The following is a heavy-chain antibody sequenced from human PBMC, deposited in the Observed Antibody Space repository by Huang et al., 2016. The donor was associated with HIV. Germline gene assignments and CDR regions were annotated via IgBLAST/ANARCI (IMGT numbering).Heavy chain of an antibody. J-gene: IGHJ3*02. D-gene: IGHD2-15*01. Sequence: QVQLVASGAELKKPGASVRVSCKVSGYTVSELSLHWVRQAPEKGLEWMGGFDPEEGETIYAQRLQGRVTMTEDTSTDTAYMERSSLRPEDTAVYYCATSTPDVGAGVLRSAFDIWGQGTMVTVSS. CDR2: FDPEEGET. CDR1: GYTVSELS. CDR3: ATSTPDVGAGVLRSAFDI. V-gene: IGHV1-24*01.